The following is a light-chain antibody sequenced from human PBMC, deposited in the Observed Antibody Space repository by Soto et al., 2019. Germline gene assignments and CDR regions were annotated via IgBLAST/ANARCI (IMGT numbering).Light chain of an antibody. J-gene: IGLJ2*01. CDR2: AVS. V-gene: IGLV2-14*01. CDR3: CSYGGRILVI. CDR1: SSDIGGYNY. Sequence: QLVLTQPASVSGSPGQSITISCTGTSSDIGGYNYVSWYQQYPGKAPRLLIYAVSNRPSGVSDRFSGSKSGNTASLTISGLQAKDEAHYYCCSYGGRILVIFGEGTKLTVL.